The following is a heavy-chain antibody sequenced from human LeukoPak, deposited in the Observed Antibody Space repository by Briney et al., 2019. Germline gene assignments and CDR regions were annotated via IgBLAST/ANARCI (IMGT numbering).Heavy chain of an antibody. CDR1: GFSFSRHD. J-gene: IGHJ4*02. D-gene: IGHD1-26*01. CDR2: VSLEGGKI. Sequence: GGSLRLSCAASGFSFSRHDMHWVRQAPGKGLEWVAIVSLEGGKIDYAESVKGRFTISRDNSKNTLYLQMSSLRVEDTAVYYCAKDPRRGVGFVGATFDYWGQGTLVSVSS. V-gene: IGHV3-30*18. CDR3: AKDPRRGVGFVGATFDY.